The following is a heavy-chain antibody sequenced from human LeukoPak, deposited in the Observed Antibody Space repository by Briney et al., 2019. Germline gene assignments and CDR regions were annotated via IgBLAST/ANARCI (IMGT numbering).Heavy chain of an antibody. J-gene: IGHJ4*02. V-gene: IGHV1-24*01. CDR2: FDPEDGET. D-gene: IGHD3-22*01. CDR3: ATAYDSSGYCDY. CDR1: GYTLTELS. Sequence: GASMKVSCKVSGYTLTELSMHWVRQAPGKGLEWMGGFDPEDGETIYAKKFQGRVTMTEDTSTDTAYMELSSLRSEDTAVYYCATAYDSSGYCDYWGQGTLVTVSS.